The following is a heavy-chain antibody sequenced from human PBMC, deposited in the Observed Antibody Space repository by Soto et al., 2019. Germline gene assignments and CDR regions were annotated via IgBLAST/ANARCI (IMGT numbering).Heavy chain of an antibody. V-gene: IGHV3-74*01. CDR3: ARGPFGWYGFDY. CDR2: LNKDGTIA. CDR1: GFTFSSDW. Sequence: EVQLVESGGGLVQPGGSLRLSCAASGFTFSSDWMNGVRQDPGKGLVWVSRLNKDGTIANYADAVKGRFTISRDNAKNTLFLQMNSLTAEDTGLYYCARGPFGWYGFDYWGQGTVVTVSS. D-gene: IGHD6-19*01. J-gene: IGHJ4*02.